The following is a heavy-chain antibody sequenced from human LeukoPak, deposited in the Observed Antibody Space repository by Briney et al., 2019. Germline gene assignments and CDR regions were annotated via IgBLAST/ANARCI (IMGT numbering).Heavy chain of an antibody. J-gene: IGHJ4*02. CDR3: ARESRGAVADGESIDY. V-gene: IGHV4-31*03. D-gene: IGHD6-19*01. CDR2: IYYSAST. CDR1: GGSISSGGYY. Sequence: SQTLSLTCTVSGGSISSGGYYWSWIRQHPGKGLEWIGYIYYSASTYYNPSLKSRVTISVDTSKNQFSLKLSSVTAADTAVYYCARESRGAVADGESIDYWGQGTLVTVSS.